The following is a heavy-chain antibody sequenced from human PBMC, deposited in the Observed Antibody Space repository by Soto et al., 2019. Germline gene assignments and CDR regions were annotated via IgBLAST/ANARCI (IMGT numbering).Heavy chain of an antibody. CDR1: GGSISSGGYY. CDR2: IYYSGST. D-gene: IGHD3-22*01. CDR3: AWTYYYDSSGRRPPGPFDY. J-gene: IGHJ4*02. V-gene: IGHV4-31*02. Sequence: TLSLTCTVSGGSISSGGYYWSWIRQHPGKGLEWIGYIYYSGSTYYNPSLKSRVTISVDTSKNQFSLKLSSVTAADTAVYYCAWTYYYDSSGRRPPGPFDYWGQGTLVTVSS.